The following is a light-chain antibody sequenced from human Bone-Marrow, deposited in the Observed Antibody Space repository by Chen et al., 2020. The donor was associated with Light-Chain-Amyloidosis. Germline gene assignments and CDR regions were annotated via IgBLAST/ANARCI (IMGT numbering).Light chain of an antibody. J-gene: IGLJ1*01. CDR2: EVT. V-gene: IGLV2-14*01. CDR3: SSYTITNTLV. Sequence: QSALTPPASVSGSPGQSITISCTGTSSDVGGANHVSWYQQHPDKAPKLMIYEVTNRPSWVPDRFSGSKSDNTASLTISGRQTEDEADYFCSSYTITNTLVFGSGTRVTVL. CDR1: SSDVGGANH.